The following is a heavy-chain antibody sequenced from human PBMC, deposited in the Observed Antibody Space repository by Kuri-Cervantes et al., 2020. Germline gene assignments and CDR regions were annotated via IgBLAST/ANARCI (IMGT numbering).Heavy chain of an antibody. J-gene: IGHJ6*02. Sequence: SGPTLVKPTQTLTLTCTFSGFSLSTSGVGVGWIRQPPGKALEWLALIYWNDDKRYSPSLKSRLTITKDTSKNQVVLTMTNMDPVDTATYYCARSRGSSSMWYYYGMDVWGQGTTVTVSS. CDR2: IYWNDDK. V-gene: IGHV2-5*01. CDR3: ARSRGSSSMWYYYGMDV. CDR1: GFSLSTSGVG. D-gene: IGHD6-13*01.